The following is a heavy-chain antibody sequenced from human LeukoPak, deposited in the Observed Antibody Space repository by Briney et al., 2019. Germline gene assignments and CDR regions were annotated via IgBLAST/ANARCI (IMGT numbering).Heavy chain of an antibody. D-gene: IGHD3-10*01. CDR3: ARDYFGSGSYGYFDY. CDR2: ISGNGGST. Sequence: PGGSLRLSCAASGFTFSSCAMHWVRQAPGKGLEYVSGISGNGGSTDYANSVKDRFIISRDNSKNTLYLQMGSLRAEDMAVYYCARDYFGSGSYGYFDYWGQGTLVTVSS. J-gene: IGHJ4*02. V-gene: IGHV3-64*01. CDR1: GFTFSSCA.